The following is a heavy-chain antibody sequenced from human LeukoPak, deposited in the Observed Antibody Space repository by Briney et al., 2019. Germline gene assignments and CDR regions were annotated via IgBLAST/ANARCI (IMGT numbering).Heavy chain of an antibody. D-gene: IGHD3-22*01. CDR1: GGSISSYY. J-gene: IGHJ4*02. CDR2: IYYSGST. Sequence: PSETLSLTCTVSGGSISSYYWSWIRQPPGKGLEWIGYIYYSGSTNYNPSLKSRVTIAVDTSKTQFSLRLSSVTAADTAVYYCARDGFYDSSGYYYNWVFDYWGQGTLVTVSS. V-gene: IGHV4-59*12. CDR3: ARDGFYDSSGYYYNWVFDY.